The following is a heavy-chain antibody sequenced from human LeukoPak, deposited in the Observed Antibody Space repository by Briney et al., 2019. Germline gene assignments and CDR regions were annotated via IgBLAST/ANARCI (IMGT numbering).Heavy chain of an antibody. D-gene: IGHD3-16*01. Sequence: ASVKVSCKASGYTFTGYNIHWVRQAPGQGLEWMGWMNPNNGYASYAQKFQGRVTMTRDMSISTAYMELSGVRSDDSAVYYCTRDRLGESGWFDPWGQGTLVTVSS. CDR2: MNPNNGYA. CDR1: GYTFTGYN. V-gene: IGHV1-2*02. CDR3: TRDRLGESGWFDP. J-gene: IGHJ5*02.